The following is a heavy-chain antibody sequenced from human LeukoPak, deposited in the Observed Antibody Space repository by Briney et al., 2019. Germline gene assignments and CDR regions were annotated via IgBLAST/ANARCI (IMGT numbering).Heavy chain of an antibody. CDR1: GGSISRYY. J-gene: IGHJ2*01. Sequence: PSETLSLTCTVSGGSISRYYWSWIRQPPGKGLEWIGYKDYSGSTNYNRSLKSRVTISVDTSKNQFSLKLSSVTAADTAVYYCARVYYSSSYDYWYFDLWGRGTLVSVSS. CDR2: KDYSGST. V-gene: IGHV4-59*01. D-gene: IGHD6-13*01. CDR3: ARVYYSSSYDYWYFDL.